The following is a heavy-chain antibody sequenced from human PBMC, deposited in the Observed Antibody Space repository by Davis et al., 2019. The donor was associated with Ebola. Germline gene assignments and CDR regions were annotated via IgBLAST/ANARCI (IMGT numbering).Heavy chain of an antibody. CDR2: ISSSSSYI. Sequence: GESLKISCAASGFTFSSYSMNWVRQAPGKGLEWVSSISSSSSYIYYADSVKGRFTISRDNSKNTLYLQMNSLRAEDTALYYCTRASMVTFGGVMGRPDYWGQGTRVTVSS. CDR1: GFTFSSYS. J-gene: IGHJ4*02. CDR3: TRASMVTFGGVMGRPDY. V-gene: IGHV3-21*04. D-gene: IGHD3-16*01.